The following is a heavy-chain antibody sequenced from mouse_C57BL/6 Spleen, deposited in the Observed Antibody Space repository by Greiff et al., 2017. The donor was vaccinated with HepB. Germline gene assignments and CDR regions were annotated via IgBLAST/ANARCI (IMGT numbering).Heavy chain of an antibody. Sequence: QVQLKESGPELVKPGASVKISCKASGYAFSSSWMNWVKQRPGKGLEWIGRIYPGDGDTNYNGKFKGKATLTADKSSSTAYMQLSSLTSEDSAVYFCARGGTGTAEFDYWGQGTTLTVSS. CDR1: GYAFSSSW. V-gene: IGHV1-82*01. CDR2: IYPGDGDT. CDR3: ARGGTGTAEFDY. D-gene: IGHD4-1*01. J-gene: IGHJ2*01.